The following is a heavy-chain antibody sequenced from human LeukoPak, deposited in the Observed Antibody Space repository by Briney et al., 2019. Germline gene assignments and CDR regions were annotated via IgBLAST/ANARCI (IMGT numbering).Heavy chain of an antibody. J-gene: IGHJ4*02. D-gene: IGHD6-13*01. Sequence: GESLKISCKGSGYSFTSYWIGWVRQLPGKGLEWMGITYPGDSDTRYSPSFQGQVTISADKSISTAYLQWSSLKASDTAMYYCARQRSSSWYAPFDYWGQGTLVTVSS. CDR1: GYSFTSYW. CDR3: ARQRSSSWYAPFDY. V-gene: IGHV5-51*01. CDR2: TYPGDSDT.